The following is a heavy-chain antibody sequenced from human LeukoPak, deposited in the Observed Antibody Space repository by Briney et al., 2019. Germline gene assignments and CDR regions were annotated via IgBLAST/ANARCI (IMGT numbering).Heavy chain of an antibody. CDR2: ISYDGSNK. CDR1: GFTFSSYG. D-gene: IGHD3-10*01. V-gene: IGHV3-30*03. Sequence: GGSLKLSCAASGFTFSSYGMHWVRQAPGKGLEWVAVISYDGSNKYYADSVKGRFTISRDNSKNTLYLQMNSLRAEDTAVYYCATSYSGSYPLWGQGTQVTVSS. J-gene: IGHJ4*02. CDR3: ATSYSGSYPL.